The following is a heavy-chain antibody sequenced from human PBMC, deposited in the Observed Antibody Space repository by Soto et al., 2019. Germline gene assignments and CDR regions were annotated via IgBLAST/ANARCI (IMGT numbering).Heavy chain of an antibody. CDR1: GFNFGAYA. Sequence: EARLLESGGGLIQPGGSLRLSCEPSGFNFGAYAMSWVRQAPGKGLEWVSGISGSSSGTYYTDSVKGRFTISRDNSKNTVYLQMNSLRGEDTAVYYCAKDRSENFWVYYYAMDVWGQGTAVTVSS. J-gene: IGHJ6*02. CDR2: ISGSSSGT. D-gene: IGHD6-19*01. CDR3: AKDRSENFWVYYYAMDV. V-gene: IGHV3-23*01.